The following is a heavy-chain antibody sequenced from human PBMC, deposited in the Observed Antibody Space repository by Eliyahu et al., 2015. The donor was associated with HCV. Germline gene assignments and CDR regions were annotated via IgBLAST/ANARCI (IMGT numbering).Heavy chain of an antibody. Sequence: QVQLRQWGAGLLKPSETLSLTCGVSGGSLXGYYWSWIRQSPGKGLEWIGEINQSGSTIYTPSLNSRVTISVDTSKTHFYLKLDSVTAADTAVYYCARAWYGDYDYYYGMDVWGQGTTVTVSS. CDR2: INQSGST. CDR1: GGSLXGYY. CDR3: ARAWYGDYDYYYGMDV. D-gene: IGHD4-17*01. J-gene: IGHJ6*02. V-gene: IGHV4-34*01.